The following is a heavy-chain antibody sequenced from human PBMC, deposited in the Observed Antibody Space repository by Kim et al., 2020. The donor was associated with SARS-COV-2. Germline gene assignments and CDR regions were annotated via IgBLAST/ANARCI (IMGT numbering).Heavy chain of an antibody. CDR2: IYYSGST. CDR3: ALGATVTTFDY. V-gene: IGHV4-59*01. Sequence: SETLSLTCTVSGGSISSYYWSWIRQPPGKGLEWIGYIYYSGSTNYNPSLKSRVTISVDTSKNQFSLKLSSVTAADTAVYYCALGATVTTFDYCGQGTLVTVSS. CDR1: GGSISSYY. J-gene: IGHJ4*02. D-gene: IGHD4-17*01.